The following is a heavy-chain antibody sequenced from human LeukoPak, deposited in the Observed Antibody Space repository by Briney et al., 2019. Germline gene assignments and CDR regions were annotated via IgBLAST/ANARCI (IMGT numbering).Heavy chain of an antibody. V-gene: IGHV3-21*01. CDR1: GFNFSATW. D-gene: IGHD3-22*01. CDR3: ARSYYDSHRWWGNYFDY. J-gene: IGHJ4*02. Sequence: GGSLRLSCIASGFNFSATWMTWVRQAPGKGLEWVSSISSSSSYIYYADSVKGRFTISRDNAKNSLYLQMNSLRAEDTAVYYCARSYYDSHRWWGNYFDYWGQGTLVTVSS. CDR2: ISSSSSYI.